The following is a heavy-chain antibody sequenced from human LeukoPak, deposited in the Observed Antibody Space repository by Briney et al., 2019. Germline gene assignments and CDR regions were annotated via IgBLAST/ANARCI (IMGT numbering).Heavy chain of an antibody. CDR2: ISYGGST. Sequence: SETLSLTCTVSGGSISRSSHYWGWIRQPPGKGLEWIGSISYGGSTFYNPSLKSRVAISVDTSNNQFSLKLSSVTAADTAVYYCARDQGAFDMWGQGTMVTVSS. V-gene: IGHV4-39*07. J-gene: IGHJ3*02. CDR3: ARDQGAFDM. CDR1: GGSISRSSHY.